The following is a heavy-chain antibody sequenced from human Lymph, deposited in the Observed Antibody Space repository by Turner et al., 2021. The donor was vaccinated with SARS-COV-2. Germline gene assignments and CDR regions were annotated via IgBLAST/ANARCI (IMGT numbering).Heavy chain of an antibody. Sequence: QVQLVQSGAEVKEHGASVKVSCKASGSTFTGYYMHWVRQAPGQGLEWMGWINPDSCGTNYAHNFLDRVTMTRDTSISTAYMELSKLRSDDTAVYYCARGVLYYYDSSAYYGYAFDFWGQGTMVTVSS. CDR2: INPDSCGT. CDR3: ARGVLYYYDSSAYYGYAFDF. D-gene: IGHD3-22*01. V-gene: IGHV1-2*07. J-gene: IGHJ3*01. CDR1: GSTFTGYY.